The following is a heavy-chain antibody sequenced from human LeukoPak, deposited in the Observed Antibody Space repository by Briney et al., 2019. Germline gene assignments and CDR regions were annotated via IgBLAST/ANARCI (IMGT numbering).Heavy chain of an antibody. V-gene: IGHV4-59*01. Sequence: SETLSLTCTVSSGSINSYYWSWIPQPPGKALECISYIYYSGSHNYHPSLKSRVPISVDTSQNQFSLKLSSVTAADTAVHYCARDTLLDAFDIWGQGTMVTVSS. J-gene: IGHJ3*02. CDR3: ARDTLLDAFDI. CDR2: IYYSGSH. CDR1: SGSINSYY.